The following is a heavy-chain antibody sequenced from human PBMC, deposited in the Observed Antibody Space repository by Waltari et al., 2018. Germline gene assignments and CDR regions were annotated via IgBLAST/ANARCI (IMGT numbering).Heavy chain of an antibody. CDR1: GGSISSSSYY. CDR2: IYYSGST. J-gene: IGHJ4*02. Sequence: QLQLQESGPGLVKPSETLSLTCTVSGGSISSSSYYWGWIRQPPGKGLEWIGSIYYSGSTYYNPSLKSRVTISVDTSKNQVSLKLSSVTAADTAVYYCARKSQRSDYVCDWGQGTLVTVSS. D-gene: IGHD4-17*01. V-gene: IGHV4-39*07. CDR3: ARKSQRSDYVCD.